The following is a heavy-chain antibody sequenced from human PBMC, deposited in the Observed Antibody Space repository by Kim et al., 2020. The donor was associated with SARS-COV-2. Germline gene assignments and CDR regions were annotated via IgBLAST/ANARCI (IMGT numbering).Heavy chain of an antibody. CDR2: INPNSGGT. J-gene: IGHJ6*02. CDR1: GYTFTGYY. V-gene: IGHV1-2*06. Sequence: ASVKVSCKASGYTFTGYYMHWVRQAPGQGLEWMGRINPNSGGTNYAQKFQGRVTMTRDTSISTAYMELSRLRSDDTAVYYCARGAVGGLDYDILRRHGMDVWGQGTTVTVSS. CDR3: ARGAVGGLDYDILRRHGMDV. D-gene: IGHD3-9*01.